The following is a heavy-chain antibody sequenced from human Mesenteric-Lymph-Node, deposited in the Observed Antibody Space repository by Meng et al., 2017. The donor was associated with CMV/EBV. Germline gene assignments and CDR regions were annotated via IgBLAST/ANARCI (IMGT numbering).Heavy chain of an antibody. J-gene: IGHJ4*02. CDR3: AKGEGSDFWSGYYPDY. Sequence: GGSLRLSCAASGFTFDDYAMHWVRQAPGKGLEWVSSISSSSSYIYYADSVKGRFTISRDNSKNTMYLQMNSLTPEDTAAYYCAKGEGSDFWSGYYPDYWGQGTLVTVSS. CDR1: GFTFDDYA. V-gene: IGHV3-21*01. D-gene: IGHD3-3*01. CDR2: ISSSSSYI.